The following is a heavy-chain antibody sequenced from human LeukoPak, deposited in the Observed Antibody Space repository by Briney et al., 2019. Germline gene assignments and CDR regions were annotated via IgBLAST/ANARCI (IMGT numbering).Heavy chain of an antibody. J-gene: IGHJ3*02. V-gene: IGHV4-59*07. Sequence: PSDTLSLTCTVSXGXXSXXXXXXIXXXXXKXXXXIGYIYYSGTTKYNPSLRSRVTISVDTSKNQFSLKLNSVTAADTAVYYCARGQSSLGAFDIWGQGTMVTVSS. D-gene: IGHD2-2*01. CDR3: ARGQSSLGAFDI. CDR2: IYYSGTT. CDR1: XGXXSXXX.